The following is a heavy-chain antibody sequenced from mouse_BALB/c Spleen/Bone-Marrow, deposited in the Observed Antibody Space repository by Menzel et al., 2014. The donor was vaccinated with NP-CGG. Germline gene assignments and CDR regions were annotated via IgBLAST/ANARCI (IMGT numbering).Heavy chain of an antibody. Sequence: EVQLVESGPGLVKPSQTLSLTCSVTGDSITSGYWNWIRKFPGNKLEYMGYISYSGSTYYNPSLKSRISITRDTSKNQYYLQLNSVTTEDTATYYCARYEGPSRAMDYWGQGTSVTVSS. CDR1: GDSITSGY. CDR3: ARYEGPSRAMDY. CDR2: ISYSGST. V-gene: IGHV3-8*02. J-gene: IGHJ4*01.